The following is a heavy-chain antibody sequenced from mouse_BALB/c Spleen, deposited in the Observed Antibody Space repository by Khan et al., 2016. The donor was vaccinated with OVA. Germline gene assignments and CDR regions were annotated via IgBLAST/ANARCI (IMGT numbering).Heavy chain of an antibody. Sequence: VQLKQSGPELVEPGASVKMSCKASGYTFTNYVIHWVKQKPGQGLEWIGYINPDNAGTRYNEKFKGKATLTSDISSTSAYMELLSLTSDASAVYYCAREASSWDFSVPYWGQGTLVTVSA. V-gene: IGHV1S136*01. J-gene: IGHJ3*01. CDR1: GYTFTNYV. CDR3: AREASSWDFSVPY. CDR2: INPDNAGT. D-gene: IGHD4-1*01.